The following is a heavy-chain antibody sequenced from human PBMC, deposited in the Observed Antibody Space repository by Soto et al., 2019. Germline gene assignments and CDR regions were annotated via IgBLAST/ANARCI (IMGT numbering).Heavy chain of an antibody. CDR3: ARDSGPADFDYAGAFDI. CDR2: ISAYNGNT. V-gene: IGHV1-18*01. J-gene: IGHJ3*02. Sequence: QVQLVQSGAEVKKPGASVKVSCKASGYTFTSYGISWVRQAPGQGLEWMGWISAYNGNTNYAQKLQGRVTMTTDTSTSAAYMELRSLRSDDTAVYYCARDSGPADFDYAGAFDIWGQGTMVTVSS. CDR1: GYTFTSYG. D-gene: IGHD3-9*01.